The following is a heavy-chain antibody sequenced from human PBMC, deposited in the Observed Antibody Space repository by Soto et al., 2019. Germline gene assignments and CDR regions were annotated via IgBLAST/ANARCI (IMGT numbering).Heavy chain of an antibody. CDR1: GYTFSSYG. D-gene: IGHD1-1*01. Sequence: QVQLVQSGAEVKKPGASVKVSCKASGYTFSSYGINWVRQAPGQGLEWMGWISGYNGNTFYAQNLQGRVTMTTDASTSTAYMELTILRSDDTAVYYCARGTEDFDFWGQGTLVTVSS. J-gene: IGHJ4*02. V-gene: IGHV1-18*04. CDR2: ISGYNGNT. CDR3: ARGTEDFDF.